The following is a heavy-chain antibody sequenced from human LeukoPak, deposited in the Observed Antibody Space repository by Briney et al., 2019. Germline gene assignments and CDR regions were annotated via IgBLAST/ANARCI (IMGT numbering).Heavy chain of an antibody. Sequence: RGSLRLSCAASGFTFSSYSMNWVRQAPGKGLEWVSSISSSSSYIYYADSVKGRFTISRDNAKNSLYLQMNSLRAEDTAVYYCARDECSSTSCFEYYYYGMDVWGQGTTVTVSS. CDR2: ISSSSSYI. CDR1: GFTFSSYS. CDR3: ARDECSSTSCFEYYYYGMDV. V-gene: IGHV3-21*01. D-gene: IGHD2-2*01. J-gene: IGHJ6*02.